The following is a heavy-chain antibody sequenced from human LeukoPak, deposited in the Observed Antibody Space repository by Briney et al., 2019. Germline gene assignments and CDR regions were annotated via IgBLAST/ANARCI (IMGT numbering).Heavy chain of an antibody. V-gene: IGHV1-2*02. CDR1: GYTFTGYY. D-gene: IGHD3-10*01. CDR3: ARQRGGSGPQEYNWFDP. CDR2: INPNSGGT. Sequence: ASVKVSCKASGYTFTGYYMHWVRQAPGQGLEWMGWINPNSGGTNYAQKFQGRVTMTRDTSISTAYMELSRLRSDDTAVYYCARQRGGSGPQEYNWFDPWGQGTLVTVSS. J-gene: IGHJ5*02.